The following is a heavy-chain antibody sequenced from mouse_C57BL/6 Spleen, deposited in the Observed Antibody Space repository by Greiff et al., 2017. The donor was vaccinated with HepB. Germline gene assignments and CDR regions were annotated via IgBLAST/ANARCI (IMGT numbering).Heavy chain of an antibody. CDR2: IWTGGGT. Sequence: QVQLQQSGPGLVAPSQCLSLTCTVSGFSLTSYAISWVRQPPGKGLEWLGVIWTGGGTNYNSALKSRLTISKDNSKSQVILKMNSLQTDDTARNYCASLRRGAMDYWGQGTSVTVSS. D-gene: IGHD2-12*01. CDR1: GFSLTSYA. J-gene: IGHJ4*01. V-gene: IGHV2-9-1*01. CDR3: ASLRRGAMDY.